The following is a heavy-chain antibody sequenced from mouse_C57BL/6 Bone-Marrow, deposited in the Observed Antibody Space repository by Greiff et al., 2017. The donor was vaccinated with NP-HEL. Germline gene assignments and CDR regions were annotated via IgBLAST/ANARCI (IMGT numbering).Heavy chain of an antibody. J-gene: IGHJ3*01. D-gene: IGHD3-2*02. CDR1: GFNIKNTY. CDR2: IDPANGNT. CDR3: ARGLRLGGGFAY. V-gene: IGHV14-3*01. Sequence: EVQLVESVAELVRPGASVKLSCTASGFNIKNTYMHWVKQRPEQGLKWIGRIDPANGNTKYAPKFQGKATITADTSSNTAYLQFSSLTSEDTAIYYWARGLRLGGGFAYWGQGTLVTVSA.